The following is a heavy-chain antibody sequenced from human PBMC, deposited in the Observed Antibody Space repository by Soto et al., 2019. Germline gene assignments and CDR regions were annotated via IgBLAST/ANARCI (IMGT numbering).Heavy chain of an antibody. J-gene: IGHJ4*02. CDR3: AADYLHATAFDY. V-gene: IGHV4-34*01. CDR1: GGSFSGYY. D-gene: IGHD4-17*01. Sequence: PSETLSLTCAVYGGSFSGYYWSWIRQPPGKGLEWIGEINHSGSTNYNPSLKSRVTISVDTSKNQFSLKLSSVTAADTAVYYCAADYLHATAFDYWGQGTLVTVSS. CDR2: INHSGST.